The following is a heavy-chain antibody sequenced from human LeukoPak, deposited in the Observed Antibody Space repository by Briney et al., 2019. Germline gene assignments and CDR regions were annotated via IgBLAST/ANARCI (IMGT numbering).Heavy chain of an antibody. CDR3: ARDRYCSSTSCSGGYYYYYMDV. J-gene: IGHJ6*03. CDR2: ITGSGAGT. D-gene: IGHD2-2*01. V-gene: IGHV3-23*01. CDR1: GFTFSSYA. Sequence: GGSLRLSCAASGFTFSSYAMSWVRQAPGKGLEWVSSITGSGAGTYYADSVKGRFTISRDNSENTLYLQMNSLRAEDTAVYYCARDRYCSSTSCSGGYYYYYMDVWGKGTTVTVSS.